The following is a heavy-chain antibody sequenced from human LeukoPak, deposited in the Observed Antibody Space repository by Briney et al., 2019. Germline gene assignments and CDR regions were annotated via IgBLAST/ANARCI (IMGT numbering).Heavy chain of an antibody. V-gene: IGHV4-31*03. CDR1: GGSISSGGYY. D-gene: IGHD3-22*01. CDR2: IYYSGST. Sequence: PSKTLSLTCTVSGGSISSGGYYWSWIRQHPGKGLEWIGYIYYSGSTYYNPSLKSRVTISVDTSKNQFSLKLSSVTAADTAVYYCARRGTDKYYYDSSGYYPMAAFDIWGQGTMVTVSS. J-gene: IGHJ3*02. CDR3: ARRGTDKYYYDSSGYYPMAAFDI.